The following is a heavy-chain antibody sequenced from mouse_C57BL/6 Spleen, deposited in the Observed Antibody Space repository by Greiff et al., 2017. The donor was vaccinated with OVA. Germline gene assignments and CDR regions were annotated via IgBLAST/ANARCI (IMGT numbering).Heavy chain of an antibody. V-gene: IGHV5-6*01. J-gene: IGHJ2*01. CDR3: ARLGDFCDY. CDR1: GFTFSSYG. CDR2: ISSGGSYT. Sequence: EVKVVESGGDLVKPGGSLKLSCAASGFTFSSYGMSWVRQTPDKRLEWVATISSGGSYTYSPDSVKGRFTITRDNAKNTLYLQMSSLKSEDTAMYYGARLGDFCDYWGQGTTLTVSS.